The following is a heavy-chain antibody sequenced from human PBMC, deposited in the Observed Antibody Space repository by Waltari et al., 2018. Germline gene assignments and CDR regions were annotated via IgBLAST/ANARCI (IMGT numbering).Heavy chain of an antibody. D-gene: IGHD5-12*01. CDR3: ARRWLPGYFDL. CDR2: IYPSGST. J-gene: IGHJ2*01. V-gene: IGHV4-38-2*01. CDR1: GYSISSGYY. Sequence: QVQLQESGPGLVKPSETLSLTCAVSGYSISSGYYWGWIRQPPGKGLEWIGSIYPSGSTYYNPSLKSRVTISVDTSKNQVSLKLSSVTAADTAVYYCARRWLPGYFDLWGRGTLVTVSS.